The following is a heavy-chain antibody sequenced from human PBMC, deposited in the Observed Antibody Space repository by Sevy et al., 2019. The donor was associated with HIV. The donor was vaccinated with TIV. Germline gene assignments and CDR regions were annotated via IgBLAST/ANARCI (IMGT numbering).Heavy chain of an antibody. J-gene: IGHJ5*02. V-gene: IGHV6-1*01. CDR3: ARSSSASDGATHFWFDP. CDR1: GDSVSSNGVA. Sequence: SQTLSLTCAISGDSVSSNGVAWNWIRQSPSRGLEWLGRTYYRSKWYNNYAVSVKGRININAETSKNQFSLQLNSVTPEDTAVYYCARSSSASDGATHFWFDPWGQGTLVTVSS. D-gene: IGHD6-19*01. CDR2: TYYRSKWYN.